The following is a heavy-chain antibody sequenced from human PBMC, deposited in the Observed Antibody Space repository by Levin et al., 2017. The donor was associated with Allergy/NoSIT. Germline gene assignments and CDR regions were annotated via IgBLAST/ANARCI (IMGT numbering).Heavy chain of an antibody. CDR2: ISSSGSTI. CDR1: GFTFSDYY. V-gene: IGHV3-11*01. D-gene: IGHD2-15*01. CDR3: ARDGHCSGGSCYSDYYYYGMDV. Sequence: SGGSLRLSCAASGFTFSDYYMSWIRQAPGKGLEWVSYISSSGSTIYYADSVKGRFTISRDNAKNSLYLQMNSLRAEDTAVYYCARDGHCSGGSCYSDYYYYGMDVWGQGTTVTVSS. J-gene: IGHJ6*02.